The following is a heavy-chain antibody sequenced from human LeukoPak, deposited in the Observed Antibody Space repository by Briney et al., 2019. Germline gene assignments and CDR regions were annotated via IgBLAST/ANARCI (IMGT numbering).Heavy chain of an antibody. Sequence: PSETLSLTCTVSGGSISSYYWSWIRQPPGKGLEWIGYIYYSGSTNYNPSLKSRVTISVDTSKNQFSLKLSSVTSADTAVYDCARGGYDFWSGYYTGGEFWGQGTLVTVSS. D-gene: IGHD3-3*01. CDR3: ARGGYDFWSGYYTGGEF. CDR2: IYYSGST. J-gene: IGHJ4*02. V-gene: IGHV4-59*01. CDR1: GGSISSYY.